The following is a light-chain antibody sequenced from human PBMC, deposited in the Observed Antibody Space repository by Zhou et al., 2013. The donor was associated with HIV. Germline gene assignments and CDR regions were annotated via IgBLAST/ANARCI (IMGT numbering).Light chain of an antibody. V-gene: IGKV1-5*03. CDR2: KAS. Sequence: DIQMTQSPSTLSASVGDRVTITCRASQSISSWLAWYQQKPGKAPKLLIYKASTLESGVPSRFSGSGSETDYTLTISSLQPEDFATYFCQQYYTTPYTFGQGTKLEIK. CDR3: QQYYTTPYT. CDR1: QSISSW. J-gene: IGKJ2*01.